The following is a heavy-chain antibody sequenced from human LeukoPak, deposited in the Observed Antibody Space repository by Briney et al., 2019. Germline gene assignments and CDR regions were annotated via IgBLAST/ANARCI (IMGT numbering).Heavy chain of an antibody. CDR3: AREDYDFWSGYSSIDY. J-gene: IGHJ4*02. D-gene: IGHD3-3*01. V-gene: IGHV3-30*03. CDR1: GFTFSTYG. Sequence: SGGSLRLSCAASGFTFSTYGMHWVRQAPGKGLEWVAVISYDGSNKYYADSVKGRFTISRDNSKNTLYLQMNSLRAEDTAVYYCAREDYDFWSGYSSIDYWGQGTLVTVSS. CDR2: ISYDGSNK.